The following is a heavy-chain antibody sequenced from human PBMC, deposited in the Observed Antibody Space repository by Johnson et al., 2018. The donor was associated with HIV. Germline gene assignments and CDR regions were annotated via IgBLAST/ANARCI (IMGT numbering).Heavy chain of an antibody. CDR2: IRYDGSNK. D-gene: IGHD1-14*01. CDR1: GFTFSSFG. CDR3: AKGGRGTTRIRAQKGAFDI. V-gene: IGHV3-30*02. J-gene: IGHJ3*02. Sequence: QVQLVESGGGVVQPGGSLRLSCAASGFTFSSFGMHWVRQAPGKGLEWVAFIRYDGSNKYFAASVKGRFTIPRDNSKNTLYLQMNSLRAEDTAVDYCAKGGRGTTRIRAQKGAFDIWGQGTMFTVSS.